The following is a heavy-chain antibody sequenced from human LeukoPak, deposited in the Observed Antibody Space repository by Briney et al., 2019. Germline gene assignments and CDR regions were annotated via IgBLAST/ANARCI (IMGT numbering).Heavy chain of an antibody. V-gene: IGHV1-18*01. CDR2: ISVYNDNT. CDR1: GYTFNIYG. CDR3: ARDSSSWYYYFYGMDV. J-gene: IGHJ6*02. Sequence: GASVKVSCKASGYTFNIYGISWVRQAPGQGLEWMGWISVYNDNTNYAQKFQGRVTMTTDTSTSTAYMELRSLRSDDTAVYFCARDSSSWYYYFYGMDVWGQGTTVTVSS. D-gene: IGHD6-13*01.